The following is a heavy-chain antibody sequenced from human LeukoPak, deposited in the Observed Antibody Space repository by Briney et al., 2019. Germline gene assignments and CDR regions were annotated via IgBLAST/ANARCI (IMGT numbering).Heavy chain of an antibody. J-gene: IGHJ3*02. V-gene: IGHV3-30-3*01. CDR2: ISYDGSNK. CDR1: GFTFSSYA. Sequence: PGRSLRLSCAASGFTFSSYAMHWVRQAPGKGLEWVAVISYDGSNKYYADSVKGRFTISRDNSKNTLYLQMNSLRAEDTAVYYCARVQNNWNYDDAFDIWGQGTMVTVSS. D-gene: IGHD1-7*01. CDR3: ARVQNNWNYDDAFDI.